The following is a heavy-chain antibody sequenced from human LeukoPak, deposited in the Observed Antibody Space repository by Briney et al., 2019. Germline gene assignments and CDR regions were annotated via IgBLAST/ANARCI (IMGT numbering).Heavy chain of an antibody. CDR3: ARADILTGYNFDY. V-gene: IGHV1-69*13. D-gene: IGHD3-9*01. Sequence: ASVKVSCKASGGTFSSYAISWVRQAPGQGLEWMGGIIPIFGTANYAQKSQGRVTITADESTSTAYMELSSLRSEDTAVYYCARADILTGYNFDYWGQGTLVTVSS. CDR2: IIPIFGTA. J-gene: IGHJ4*02. CDR1: GGTFSSYA.